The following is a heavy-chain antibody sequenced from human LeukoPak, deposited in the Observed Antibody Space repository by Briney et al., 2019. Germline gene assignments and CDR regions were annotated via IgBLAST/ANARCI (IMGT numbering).Heavy chain of an antibody. CDR1: GLTFSSDG. CDR3: AKTTGAPTPYDY. V-gene: IGHV3-30*02. Sequence: GGSLRLSCAASGLTFSSDGMHCVRQAPGKGLEWVAFIRYDGSNKYYADSVKRRFTISRDNSKNTMYLQMNSLSAEDTAVYYCAKTTGAPTPYDYWGQGTLVTVSS. CDR2: IRYDGSNK. D-gene: IGHD1-1*01. J-gene: IGHJ4*02.